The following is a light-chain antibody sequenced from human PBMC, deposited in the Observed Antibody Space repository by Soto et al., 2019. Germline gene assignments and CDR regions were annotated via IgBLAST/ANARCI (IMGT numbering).Light chain of an antibody. V-gene: IGKV3-20*01. CDR3: QQYDSSPRT. CDR1: QSVSSNY. CDR2: GAS. J-gene: IGKJ1*01. Sequence: EIVLTQSPGTLSLSPGERATLSCRASQSVSSNYLAWYQQKPGQAPRLLIYGASRRATGIPDRFSGSGSGIDFTLTISRLEPEDFAVYYWQQYDSSPRTFGQGTKVEIQ.